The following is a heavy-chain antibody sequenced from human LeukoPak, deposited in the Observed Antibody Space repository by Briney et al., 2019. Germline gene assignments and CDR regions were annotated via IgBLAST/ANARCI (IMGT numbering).Heavy chain of an antibody. CDR1: GFTFNRSW. J-gene: IGHJ4*02. CDR3: ARGGTFVSDY. Sequence: GGSLRFSCAASGFTFNRSWMSWVRQARGKGLEWVANINQDGSEKYYVDSMKGRFTVSRDNARNSLYLQMDSLRAEDTAAYYCARGGTFVSDYWGQGTLVTVSS. D-gene: IGHD1-1*01. V-gene: IGHV3-7*01. CDR2: INQDGSEK.